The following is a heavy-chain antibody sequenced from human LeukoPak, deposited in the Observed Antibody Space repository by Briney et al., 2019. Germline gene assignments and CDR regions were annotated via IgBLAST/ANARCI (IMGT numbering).Heavy chain of an antibody. V-gene: IGHV3-9*01. Sequence: GRSQRLSCAASGFTFDDYAMHWVRQAPGKGLEWVSGISWNSGSIGYADSVKGRFTISRDNAKNSLYLQMNSLRAEDTALYYCAKDTTDYYGSGVDYWGQGTLVTVSS. CDR3: AKDTTDYYGSGVDY. J-gene: IGHJ4*02. CDR2: ISWNSGSI. D-gene: IGHD3-10*01. CDR1: GFTFDDYA.